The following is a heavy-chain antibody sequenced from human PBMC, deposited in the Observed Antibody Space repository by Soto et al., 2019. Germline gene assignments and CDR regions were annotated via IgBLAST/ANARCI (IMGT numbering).Heavy chain of an antibody. J-gene: IGHJ4*02. CDR2: IYYSGST. CDR3: AREAMVRGVNYFDY. Sequence: PSETLSLTCTVSGGSVSSGSYYWSWIRQPPGKGLEWIGYIYYSGSTNYNPSLKSRVTISVDTSKNQFSLKLSSVTAADTAVYYCAREAMVRGVNYFDYWGQGTLVTVSS. CDR1: GGSVSSGSYY. V-gene: IGHV4-61*01. D-gene: IGHD3-10*01.